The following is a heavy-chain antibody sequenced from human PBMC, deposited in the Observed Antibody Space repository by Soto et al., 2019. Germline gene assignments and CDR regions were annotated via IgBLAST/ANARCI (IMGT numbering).Heavy chain of an antibody. J-gene: IGHJ4*02. CDR2: INHSGST. CDR3: ARAARITMVRGPRGTFDY. CDR1: GGSFSGYY. Sequence: QVQLQQWGAGLLKPSETLSLTCAVYGGSFSGYYWSWIRQPPGKGLEWIGEINHSGSTNYKPSLKSRVTISVDTSKNQFSLKLSSVTAADTAVYYCARAARITMVRGPRGTFDYWGQGTLVTVSS. D-gene: IGHD3-10*01. V-gene: IGHV4-34*01.